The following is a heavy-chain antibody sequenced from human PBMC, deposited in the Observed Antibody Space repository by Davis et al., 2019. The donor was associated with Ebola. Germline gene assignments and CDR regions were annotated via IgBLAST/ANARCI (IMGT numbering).Heavy chain of an antibody. V-gene: IGHV3-64*01. Sequence: PGGSLRLSCAASGFTFSSYAMHWVRQAPGKGLEYVSAISSNGGSTYYANSVKGRFTISRDNSKNTLYLQMGSLRAEDMAVYYCARGGPEDYWGQGTLVTVSS. D-gene: IGHD2-15*01. CDR1: GFTFSSYA. CDR3: ARGGPEDY. CDR2: ISSNGGST. J-gene: IGHJ4*02.